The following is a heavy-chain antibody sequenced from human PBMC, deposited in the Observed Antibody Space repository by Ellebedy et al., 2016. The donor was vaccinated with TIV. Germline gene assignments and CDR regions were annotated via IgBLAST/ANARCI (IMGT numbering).Heavy chain of an antibody. CDR3: ARDVGGAFDC. CDR2: IGRDGSEK. Sequence: GESLKISXVASGFTFSTYWMHWVRQAPGKGLEWVANIGRDGSEKYYVDSVKGRFTVSRDNAENSLYLQMSSLRAEDTAIYYCARDVGGAFDCWGQGTLVTVSS. CDR1: GFTFSTYW. D-gene: IGHD1-26*01. V-gene: IGHV3-7*03. J-gene: IGHJ4*02.